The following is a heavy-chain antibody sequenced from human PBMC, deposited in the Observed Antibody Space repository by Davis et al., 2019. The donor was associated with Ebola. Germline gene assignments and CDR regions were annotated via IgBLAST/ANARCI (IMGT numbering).Heavy chain of an antibody. Sequence: ASVKVSCKASGYTFTSYAMHWVRQAPGQRLEWMGWINAGNGNTKYSQKFQGRVTITRDTSASTAYMELSSLRSEDTAVYYCARAKEVLWFGELLYREDNWFDPWGQGTLVTVSS. J-gene: IGHJ5*02. CDR3: ARAKEVLWFGELLYREDNWFDP. D-gene: IGHD3-10*01. CDR2: INAGNGNT. V-gene: IGHV1-3*01. CDR1: GYTFTSYA.